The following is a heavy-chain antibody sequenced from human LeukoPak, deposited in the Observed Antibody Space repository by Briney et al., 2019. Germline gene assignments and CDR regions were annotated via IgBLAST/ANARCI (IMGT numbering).Heavy chain of an antibody. CDR1: GYTFSSYG. CDR2: ISAYNGNT. Sequence: GASVKVSCKASGYTFSSYGISWVRQAPGQGLEWMGWISAYNGNTNYAQKLQGRVTMTTDTSTSAAYMELRSLRSDDTAVYYCARDIAARSNWFDPWGQGTLVTVSS. V-gene: IGHV1-18*01. CDR3: ARDIAARSNWFDP. J-gene: IGHJ5*02. D-gene: IGHD6-6*01.